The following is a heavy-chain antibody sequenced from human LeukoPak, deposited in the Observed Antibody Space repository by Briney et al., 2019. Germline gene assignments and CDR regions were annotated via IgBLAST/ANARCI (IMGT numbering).Heavy chain of an antibody. CDR2: INHSRST. CDR3: AREIPAVRLTYYFYYYMDV. CDR1: GGSFSDYY. D-gene: IGHD2-2*01. J-gene: IGHJ6*03. Sequence: PSETLSLTCAVYGGSFSDYYWSWIRQPPGKGLEWIGEINHSRSTNYNPSLKSRVTISVDTSKNQFSLKLRSVTAADTAVYYCAREIPAVRLTYYFYYYMDVWGKGTTVTVSS. V-gene: IGHV4-34*01.